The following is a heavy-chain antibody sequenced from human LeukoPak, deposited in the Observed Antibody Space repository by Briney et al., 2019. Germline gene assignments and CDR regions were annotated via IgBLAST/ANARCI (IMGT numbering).Heavy chain of an antibody. J-gene: IGHJ4*02. CDR3: ARGGFYGHPFEF. D-gene: IGHD3-10*01. V-gene: IGHV4-30-2*01. CDR1: GGSISSGGYY. Sequence: PSETLSLTCTVSGGSISSGGYYWSWIRQPPGKGLEWIGYIYHSGSTYYNPSLKSRVTISVDRSKNQFSLKLSSVTAADTAMYFCARGGFYGHPFEFGGQGILVIVSA. CDR2: IYHSGST.